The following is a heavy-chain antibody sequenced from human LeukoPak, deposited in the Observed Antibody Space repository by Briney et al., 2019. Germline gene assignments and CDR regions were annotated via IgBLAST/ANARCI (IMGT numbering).Heavy chain of an antibody. CDR3: ARVGVGGEYYDSSGYYN. Sequence: GASVKVSCKASGYTFTSYDINWVRQATGQGLEWMGWMNPNSGNTGYAQKFQGRVTMTRNTSISTAYMELSSLRSEDTAVYYCARVGVGGEYYDSSGYYNWGQGTLVTVSS. J-gene: IGHJ4*02. V-gene: IGHV1-8*01. CDR1: GYTFTSYD. D-gene: IGHD3-22*01. CDR2: MNPNSGNT.